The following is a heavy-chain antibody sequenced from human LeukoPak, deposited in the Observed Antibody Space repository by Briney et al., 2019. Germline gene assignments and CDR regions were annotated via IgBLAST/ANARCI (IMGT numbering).Heavy chain of an antibody. CDR3: ARPRWFGEPDAFDI. Sequence: ASVKVSCKASGYTFTSYAMHWVRQAPGQGLEWMGWINAGNGNTKYSQKFQGRVTITRDTSASTAYMELSSLRSEDTAVYYCARPRWFGEPDAFDIWGQGTMVTVSS. J-gene: IGHJ3*02. CDR1: GYTFTSYA. V-gene: IGHV1-3*01. CDR2: INAGNGNT. D-gene: IGHD3-10*01.